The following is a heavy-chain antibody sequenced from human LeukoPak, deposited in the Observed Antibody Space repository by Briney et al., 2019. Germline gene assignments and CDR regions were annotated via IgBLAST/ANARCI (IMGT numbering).Heavy chain of an antibody. V-gene: IGHV5-51*01. CDR3: ARRSDTNGYYFDH. Sequence: GESLNISCKGSGYSFTSYWIGWARQMPGKGLEWMGIISPGDSDTRYSPSFQGQVTISADKSISTAYLQWSSLKASDTAMYYCARRSDTNGYYFDHWGQGTLVTVSS. CDR1: GYSFTSYW. D-gene: IGHD3-22*01. J-gene: IGHJ1*01. CDR2: ISPGDSDT.